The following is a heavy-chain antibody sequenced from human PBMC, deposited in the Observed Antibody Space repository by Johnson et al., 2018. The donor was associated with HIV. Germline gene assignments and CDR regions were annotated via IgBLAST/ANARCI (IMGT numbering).Heavy chain of an antibody. D-gene: IGHD1-26*01. CDR2: IHQDGSEK. Sequence: VQLVESGGGLVQPGGSLRLSCAASGFTFSSYWTSWVRQAPGKGLEWVANIHQDGSEKYYVDSVKGRSTISRDNAKNSLYLQMNSLRAEDTAVYYCAQGGGSYYRGDAFDIWGQGTMVTVSS. J-gene: IGHJ3*02. CDR3: AQGGGSYYRGDAFDI. V-gene: IGHV3-7*01. CDR1: GFTFSSYW.